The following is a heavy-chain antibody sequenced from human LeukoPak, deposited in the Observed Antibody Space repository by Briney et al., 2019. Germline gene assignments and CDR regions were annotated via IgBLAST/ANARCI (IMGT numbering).Heavy chain of an antibody. D-gene: IGHD3-10*01. CDR3: AKDWGMVREVITYYFDY. V-gene: IGHV3-23*01. CDR2: ISGSGATT. CDR1: GFTFSSYA. J-gene: IGHJ4*02. Sequence: GGSLRLSCAASGFTFSSYAMNWVRQAPGKGLEWVSVISGSGATTYYADSVKGRLTISRDNSKNTLYLQMDSLRAEDTAVYYCAKDWGMVREVITYYFDYWGQGTLVTVSS.